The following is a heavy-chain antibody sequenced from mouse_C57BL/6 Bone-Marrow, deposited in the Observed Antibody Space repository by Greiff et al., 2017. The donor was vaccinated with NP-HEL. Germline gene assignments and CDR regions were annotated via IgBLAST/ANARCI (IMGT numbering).Heavy chain of an antibody. CDR1: GYAFSSYW. J-gene: IGHJ2*01. CDR2: IYPGDGDT. CDR3: AALTTVVADYFDY. V-gene: IGHV1-80*01. D-gene: IGHD1-1*01. Sequence: VQRVESGAELVKPGASVKISCKASGYAFSSYWMNWVKQRPGKGLEWIGQIYPGDGDTNYNGKFKGKATLTADKSSSTAYMQLSSLTSEDSAVYFCAALTTVVADYFDYWGQGTTLTVSS.